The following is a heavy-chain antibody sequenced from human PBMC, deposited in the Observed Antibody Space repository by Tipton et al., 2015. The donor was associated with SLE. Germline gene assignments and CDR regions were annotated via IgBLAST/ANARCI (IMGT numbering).Heavy chain of an antibody. CDR1: GYSISSGYY. Sequence: TLSLTCSVSGYSISSGYYWGWFRQPPGKGLEWIGSIYHSGSTYYNSFLKSRVTMSVDTSKNQFSLRLTSVIAADTAVYYCARLHGYSYGLNWFDPWGQGTLISVSS. CDR3: ARLHGYSYGLNWFDP. J-gene: IGHJ5*02. CDR2: IYHSGST. D-gene: IGHD5-18*01. V-gene: IGHV4-38-2*01.